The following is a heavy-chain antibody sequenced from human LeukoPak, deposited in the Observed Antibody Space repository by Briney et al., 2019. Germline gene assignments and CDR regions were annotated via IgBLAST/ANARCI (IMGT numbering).Heavy chain of an antibody. CDR3: ARDGGRAFDI. Sequence: PGGSLRLSCAASGFTFSSYAMSWVRQAPGKGLEWVSAISGSGGSTCYADSVKGRFTISRDNSKNSLYLQMNSLRAEDTAVYYCARDGGRAFDIWGQGTMVTVSS. CDR2: ISGSGGST. V-gene: IGHV3-23*01. J-gene: IGHJ3*02. CDR1: GFTFSSYA.